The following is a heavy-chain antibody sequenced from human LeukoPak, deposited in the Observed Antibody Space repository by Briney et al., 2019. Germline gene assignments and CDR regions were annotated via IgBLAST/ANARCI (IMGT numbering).Heavy chain of an antibody. CDR2: IIPIFGTA. Sequence: SVKVSCKASGGTFSSYAISWVRQAPGQGLEWMGRIIPIFGTANYAQKFQGRVTITTDESTSTAYMELSSPRSEDTAVYYCARGGDDFWSGYYRYYYYMDVWGKGTTVTVSS. CDR3: ARGGDDFWSGYYRYYYYMDV. V-gene: IGHV1-69*05. CDR1: GGTFSSYA. J-gene: IGHJ6*03. D-gene: IGHD3-3*01.